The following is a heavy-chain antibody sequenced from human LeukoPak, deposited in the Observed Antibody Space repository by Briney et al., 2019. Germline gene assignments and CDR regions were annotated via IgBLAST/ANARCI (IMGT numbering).Heavy chain of an antibody. D-gene: IGHD3-10*01. Sequence: SETLSLTCSVSGDSVTRDDYFYSWTRQPPGTGLEWIGEINHSGSTNYNPSLKSRVTISVDTSKNQFSLKLSSVTAADTAVYYCARGFWGSGSYYLYYYYYGMDVWGQGTTVTVSS. CDR3: ARGFWGSGSYYLYYYYYGMDV. J-gene: IGHJ6*02. CDR2: INHSGST. V-gene: IGHV4-34*01. CDR1: GDSVTRDDYF.